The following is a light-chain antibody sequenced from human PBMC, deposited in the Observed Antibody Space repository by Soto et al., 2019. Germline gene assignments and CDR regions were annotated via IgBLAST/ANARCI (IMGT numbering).Light chain of an antibody. Sequence: EVVLTQSPGTLSLSPGERATLSCRASQDISSYLAWYQQKPGQAPRVLIYDASNRATGIPGRFSGSGSGTDFTLTISNLEPEDFAVYYCQQHSHWPPWTFGQGTKVDIK. CDR1: QDISSY. V-gene: IGKV3-11*01. J-gene: IGKJ1*01. CDR3: QQHSHWPPWT. CDR2: DAS.